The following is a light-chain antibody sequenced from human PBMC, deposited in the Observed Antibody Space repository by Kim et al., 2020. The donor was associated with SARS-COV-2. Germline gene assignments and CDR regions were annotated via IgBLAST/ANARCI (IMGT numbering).Light chain of an antibody. J-gene: IGKJ4*01. CDR2: GAS. Sequence: GSPGERGTLSCRASQGVSSKLAWYQQKPGQSPRLLIYGASTRATGIPARFSGSGSGTEFTLTISGLQAEDYAVYYCQQYDKWPLTFGGGTKVDIK. CDR1: QGVSSK. CDR3: QQYDKWPLT. V-gene: IGKV3-15*01.